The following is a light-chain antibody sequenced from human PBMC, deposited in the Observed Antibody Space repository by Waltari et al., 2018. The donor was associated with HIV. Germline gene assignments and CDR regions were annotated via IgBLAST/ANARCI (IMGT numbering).Light chain of an antibody. CDR1: SSDVGDYNY. Sequence: QSALTQPPSASGSPGQSVTISCTGTSSDVGDYNYVSWYQQHPGKAPKLMIFEVNKRSSGVPYRFSGSKSCNTASLTVSGLQAEDEAEYFCSSYGGNSNVVFGGGTKLTVL. CDR3: SSYGGNSNVV. V-gene: IGLV2-8*01. CDR2: EVN. J-gene: IGLJ2*01.